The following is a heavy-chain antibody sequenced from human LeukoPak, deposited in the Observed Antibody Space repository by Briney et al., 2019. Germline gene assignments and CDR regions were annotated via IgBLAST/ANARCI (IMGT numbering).Heavy chain of an antibody. CDR1: GGSISSSSYY. J-gene: IGHJ5*02. D-gene: IGHD5-12*01. V-gene: IGHV4-39*07. CDR3: ARARYSGYDPNWFDP. Sequence: SETLSLTCTVSGGSISSSSYYWGWIRQPPGKGLEWIGSIFYSGSTYYNPSLKSRVTISVDTSKNQFSLKLSSVTAADTAVYYCARARYSGYDPNWFDPWGQGTLVTVSS. CDR2: IFYSGST.